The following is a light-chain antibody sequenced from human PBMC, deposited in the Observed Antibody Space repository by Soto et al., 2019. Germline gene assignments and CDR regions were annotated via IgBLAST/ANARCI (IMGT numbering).Light chain of an antibody. J-gene: IGKJ2*01. CDR2: GAS. Sequence: EIVLTQSPGTLSLSPGERATLSCRASQSLSSNYLAWYQQKPGQALRLLIYGASSRATGIPDRFSGSGSGTDFTLTISSLEPEDFAVYYCQQYGSSVRTFGQGTKLEIK. CDR3: QQYGSSVRT. CDR1: QSLSSNY. V-gene: IGKV3-20*01.